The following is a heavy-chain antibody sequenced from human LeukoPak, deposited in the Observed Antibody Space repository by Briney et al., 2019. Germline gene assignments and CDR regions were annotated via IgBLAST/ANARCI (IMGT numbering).Heavy chain of an antibody. D-gene: IGHD3-22*01. CDR3: AKDPYYYDSSGGGDY. V-gene: IGHV3-9*01. CDR2: ISWNSGSI. J-gene: IGHJ4*02. CDR1: GFTFDDYA. Sequence: GRSLRLSCAASGFTFDDYAMHWVRQAPGKGLEWASGISWNSGSIGYADSVKGRFTISRDNAKNSLYLQMNSLRAEDTALYYCAKDPYYYDSSGGGDYWGQGTLVTVSS.